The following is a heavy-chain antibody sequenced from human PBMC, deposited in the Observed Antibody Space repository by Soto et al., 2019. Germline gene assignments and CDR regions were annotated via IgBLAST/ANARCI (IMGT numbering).Heavy chain of an antibody. CDR1: GGSFSGYY. V-gene: IGHV4-34*01. J-gene: IGHJ4*02. CDR3: VRARGGFYGLNY. Sequence: SETLSLTCAVYGGSFSGYYWSWIRQPPGKGLEWIGEINHSGSTNYNPSLKSRVTISVDTSKNQFSLKLSSVTAADTAVYYCVRARGGFYGLNYWGQGTLVTVS. D-gene: IGHD3-10*01. CDR2: INHSGST.